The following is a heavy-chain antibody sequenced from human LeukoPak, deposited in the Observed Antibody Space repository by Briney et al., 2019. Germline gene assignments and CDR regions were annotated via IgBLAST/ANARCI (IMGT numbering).Heavy chain of an antibody. CDR2: IIPIFGTA. CDR3: ARAGVPAVSVAWFDP. D-gene: IGHD2-2*01. J-gene: IGHJ5*02. V-gene: IGHV1-69*05. Sequence: SVKVSCKASGGTFSSYAISWVRQAPGQGLEWMGGIIPIFGTANYAQKFQGRVTITTDESTSTAYMELSSLRSEDTAVYNCARAGVPAVSVAWFDPWGQGTLVTVSS. CDR1: GGTFSSYA.